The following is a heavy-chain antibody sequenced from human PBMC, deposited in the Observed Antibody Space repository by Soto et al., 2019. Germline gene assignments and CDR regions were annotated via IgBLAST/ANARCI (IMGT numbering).Heavy chain of an antibody. CDR3: AREPGYYRMDV. Sequence: QVQLVQSGAEEKKPGASVKVSCKASGYTFTSYAMHWVRQAPGQRLEWMGWINAGNGNTKYSQKFQGRVTITRDTSARKAYMELSSLRSEDPALYYFAREPGYYRMDVWGPGTTVTVSS. CDR1: GYTFTSYA. J-gene: IGHJ6*02. CDR2: INAGNGNT. V-gene: IGHV1-3*05.